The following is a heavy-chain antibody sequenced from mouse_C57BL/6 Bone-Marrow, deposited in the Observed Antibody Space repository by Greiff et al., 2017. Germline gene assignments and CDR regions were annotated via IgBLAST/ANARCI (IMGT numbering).Heavy chain of an antibody. J-gene: IGHJ3*01. D-gene: IGHD2-1*01. CDR3: AREDGNYPFAY. Sequence: VHVKQSGPVLVKPGASVKMSCKASGYTFTDYYMNWVKQSHGKSLEWIGVINPYNGGTSYNQKFKGKATLTVDKSSSTAYMELNSLTSEDSAVFYGAREDGNYPFAYWGQGTLVTVSA. CDR1: GYTFTDYY. CDR2: INPYNGGT. V-gene: IGHV1-19*01.